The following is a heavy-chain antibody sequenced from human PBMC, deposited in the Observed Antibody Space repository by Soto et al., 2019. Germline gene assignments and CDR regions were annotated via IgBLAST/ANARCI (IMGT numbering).Heavy chain of an antibody. V-gene: IGHV4-30-4*01. CDR3: ARGDYDFWSGYYSAGYYGMDV. CDR1: GGSISSGDYY. D-gene: IGHD3-3*01. Sequence: SETLSLTCTVSGGSISSGDYYWSWIRQPPGKGLEWIGYIYYSGSTYYNPSLKSRVTISVDTSKNQFSLKLSSVTAADTAVYYCARGDYDFWSGYYSAGYYGMDVWGQGTTVTV. J-gene: IGHJ6*02. CDR2: IYYSGST.